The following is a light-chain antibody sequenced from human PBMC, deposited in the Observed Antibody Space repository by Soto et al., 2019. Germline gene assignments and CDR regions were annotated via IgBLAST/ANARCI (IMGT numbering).Light chain of an antibody. CDR3: QQFNNWPHT. J-gene: IGKJ2*01. CDR1: QSVNQK. CDR2: VAS. Sequence: EIVLTQSPATLSVSPGERATLSCRASQSVNQKLGWYQQKPGQAPRLLIYVASYRATGIPARFSGGGSGTEYTLTISNLQAEDFAVYYCQQFNNWPHTFGQGTKVDIK. V-gene: IGKV3-15*01.